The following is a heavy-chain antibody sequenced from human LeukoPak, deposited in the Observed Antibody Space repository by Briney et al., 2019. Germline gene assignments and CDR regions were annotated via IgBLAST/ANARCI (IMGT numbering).Heavy chain of an antibody. CDR2: ISSSSSYI. CDR3: ARAYDYVWGSYGY. Sequence: GGSLRLSCAASGFTFSSYAMSWVRQAPGKGLEWVSSISSSSSYIYYADSVKGRFTISRDNAKNSLYLQMNSLRAEDTAVYYCARAYDYVWGSYGYWGQGTLVTVSS. D-gene: IGHD3-16*01. CDR1: GFTFSSYA. V-gene: IGHV3-21*01. J-gene: IGHJ4*02.